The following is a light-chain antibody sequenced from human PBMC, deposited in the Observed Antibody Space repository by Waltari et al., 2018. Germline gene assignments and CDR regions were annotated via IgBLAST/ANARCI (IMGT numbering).Light chain of an antibody. CDR3: QHYLRLPAT. Sequence: ELVLTQSPATLSLSPGESATLSCRASQSVSTYLAWYQQKPGQAPRLLIYHASTRATGIPDRFSGSGSGTDFSLTISRLEPEDFAVYHCQHYLRLPATFGQGTKVEIK. V-gene: IGKV3-20*01. J-gene: IGKJ1*01. CDR2: HAS. CDR1: QSVSTY.